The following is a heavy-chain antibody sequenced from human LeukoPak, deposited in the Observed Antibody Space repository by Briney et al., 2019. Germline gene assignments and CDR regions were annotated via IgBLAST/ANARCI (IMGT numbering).Heavy chain of an antibody. V-gene: IGHV4-30-4*01. Sequence: SETLSLTCTVSGGSISSGDYYWSWIRQPPGKGLEWIGYIYYSGSTYYNPSLKSRVTISVDTSKNQFSLKLSSVTAADTAVYYCACSSGYYFDGVDYWGQGTLVTVSS. CDR3: ACSSGYYFDGVDY. CDR1: GGSISSGDYY. J-gene: IGHJ4*02. CDR2: IYYSGST. D-gene: IGHD3-22*01.